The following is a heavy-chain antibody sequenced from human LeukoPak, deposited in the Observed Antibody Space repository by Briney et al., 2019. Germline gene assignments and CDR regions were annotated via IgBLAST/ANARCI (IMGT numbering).Heavy chain of an antibody. Sequence: GGSLRLSCAASGFTFSSYEMNWVRQAPGKGLEWVSYISSSGSTIYYADSVKGRFTISRDNAKNSLYLQMNSLRAEDTAVYYCARDTVGSGYDLWSGYYPFDYWGQGTLVTVSS. CDR2: ISSSGSTI. CDR1: GFTFSSYE. CDR3: ARDTVGSGYDLWSGYYPFDY. D-gene: IGHD3-3*01. J-gene: IGHJ4*02. V-gene: IGHV3-48*03.